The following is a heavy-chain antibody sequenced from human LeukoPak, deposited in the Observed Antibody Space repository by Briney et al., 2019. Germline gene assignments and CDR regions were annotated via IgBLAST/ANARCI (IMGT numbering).Heavy chain of an antibody. D-gene: IGHD6-19*01. CDR2: INHSGST. J-gene: IGHJ4*02. V-gene: IGHV4-34*01. Sequence: SETLSLTCTVSGGSISSYYWSWIRQPPGKGLERIGEINHSGSTNYNPSLKSRVTISVDTSKNQFSLKLSSVTAADTAVYYCARSRGYSSGWYSNYWGQGTLVTVSS. CDR1: GGSISSYY. CDR3: ARSRGYSSGWYSNY.